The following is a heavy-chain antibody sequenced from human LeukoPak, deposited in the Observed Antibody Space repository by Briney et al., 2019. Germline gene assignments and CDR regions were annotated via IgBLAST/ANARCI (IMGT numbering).Heavy chain of an antibody. Sequence: GGSLRLSCTAPGFTFSNYAMHWVRQAPGKGLQWVAIISYDGDKKEYTDSVKGRLTISRDNSKNTLSLQMNSLRAEDTALYYCARGALAARGRLKNNWFDPWCQGTLVTVSS. CDR3: ARGALAARGRLKNNWFDP. CDR1: GFTFSNYA. CDR2: ISYDGDKK. D-gene: IGHD6-6*01. V-gene: IGHV3-30-3*01. J-gene: IGHJ5*02.